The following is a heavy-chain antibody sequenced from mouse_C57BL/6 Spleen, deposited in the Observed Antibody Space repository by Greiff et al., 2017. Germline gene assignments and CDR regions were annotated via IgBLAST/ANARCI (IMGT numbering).Heavy chain of an antibody. CDR2: ISSGSSTI. J-gene: IGHJ3*01. Sequence: DVMLVESGGGLVKPGGSLKLSCAASGFTFSDYGMHWVRQAPEKGLEWVAYISSGSSTIYYADTVKGRFTISRDNAKNTLFLQMTSLRSEDTAMYYCARDDYDDPPFAYWGQGTLVTVSA. CDR3: ARDDYDDPPFAY. V-gene: IGHV5-17*01. D-gene: IGHD2-4*01. CDR1: GFTFSDYG.